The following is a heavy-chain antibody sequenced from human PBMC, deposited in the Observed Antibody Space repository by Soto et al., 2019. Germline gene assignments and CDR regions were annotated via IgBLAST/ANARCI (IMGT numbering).Heavy chain of an antibody. D-gene: IGHD2-8*01. Sequence: QVHLVQSGAEVKKPGASVKVSCEASGYGYYIHWVRQAPGQGLEWMGWINPSSGGTKFAQKFQGRVTMTKDTSINTGYMELSSLRSDDTAVYYCVRDYCVDGVCVGENWLDSWGQGTQVTVSS. V-gene: IGHV1-2*02. CDR2: INPSSGGT. CDR1: GYGYY. J-gene: IGHJ5*01. CDR3: VRDYCVDGVCVGENWLDS.